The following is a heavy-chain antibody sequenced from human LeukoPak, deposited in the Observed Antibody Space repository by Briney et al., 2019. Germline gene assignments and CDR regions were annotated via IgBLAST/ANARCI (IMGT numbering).Heavy chain of an antibody. Sequence: PGGSLRLSCAASGFTFSSYGMHWVRQAPGKGLEWVAVISYDGSNKSYADSVKGRFTVSRDNSKNTLYLQMNSLSAEDTAVYYCARSGNYQYFDYWGQGTLVTVSS. CDR3: ARSGNYQYFDY. J-gene: IGHJ4*02. V-gene: IGHV3-30*03. CDR2: ISYDGSNK. D-gene: IGHD3-10*01. CDR1: GFTFSSYG.